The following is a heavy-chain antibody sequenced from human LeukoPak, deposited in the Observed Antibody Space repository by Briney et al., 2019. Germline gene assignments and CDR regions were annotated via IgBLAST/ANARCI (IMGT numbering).Heavy chain of an antibody. CDR3: ASAATMVRGVIGPGSCYYGMDV. D-gene: IGHD3-10*01. CDR1: GGTFSSYA. J-gene: IGHJ6*02. Sequence: ASVKVSCKASGGTFSSYAISWVRQAPGQGLEWMGGIIPIFGTANYAQKFQGRVTITADESTSTAYMELSSLRSEDTAVYYCASAATMVRGVIGPGSCYYGMDVWGQGTTVTVSS. V-gene: IGHV1-69*13. CDR2: IIPIFGTA.